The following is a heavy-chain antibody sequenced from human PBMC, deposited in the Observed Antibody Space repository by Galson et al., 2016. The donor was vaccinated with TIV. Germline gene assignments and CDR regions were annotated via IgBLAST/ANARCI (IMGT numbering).Heavy chain of an antibody. D-gene: IGHD2-15*01. CDR3: AKGPRIVVELDS. J-gene: IGHJ4*02. CDR2: ISDSGDST. Sequence: SLRLSCAASGFTFSTYAMTWVSQVPGKGLEWVSSISDSGDSTYYADSVKGRFTISRDNAKNTLYLQMNSLRAEDTAIYYCAKGPRIVVELDSWGQGTLVTVSS. V-gene: IGHV3-23*01. CDR1: GFTFSTYA.